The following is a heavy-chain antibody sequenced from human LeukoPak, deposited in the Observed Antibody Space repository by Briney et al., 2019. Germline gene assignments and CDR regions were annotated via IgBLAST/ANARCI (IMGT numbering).Heavy chain of an antibody. V-gene: IGHV1-2*02. CDR3: ARVGSGDYYYYYYYMDV. Sequence: ASVKVSRKASGYTFTSYGISWVRQAPGQGLEWMGWINPNSGGTNYAQKFQGRVTMTRDTSISTAYMELSRLRSDDTAVYYCARVGSGDYYYYYYYMDVWGKGTAVTISS. D-gene: IGHD3-10*01. J-gene: IGHJ6*03. CDR2: INPNSGGT. CDR1: GYTFTSYG.